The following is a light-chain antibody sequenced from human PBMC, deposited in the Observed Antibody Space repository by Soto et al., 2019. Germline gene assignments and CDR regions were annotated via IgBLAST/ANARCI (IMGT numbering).Light chain of an antibody. CDR1: SSDVGRYND. Sequence: SALTQPASVSGSPGQSITISCTGTSSDVGRYNDVSWYQQHPGKAPKLIISEVTNRPSGVSDRFFASKSGSTASLTISGLQPDDEGDYYCSSYTTSTTWVFGGGTKLTVL. CDR3: SSYTTSTTWV. V-gene: IGLV2-14*01. CDR2: EVT. J-gene: IGLJ3*02.